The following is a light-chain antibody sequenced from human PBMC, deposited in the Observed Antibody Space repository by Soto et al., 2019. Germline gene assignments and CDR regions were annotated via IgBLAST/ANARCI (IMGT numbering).Light chain of an antibody. J-gene: IGKJ2*01. CDR1: QSISSSY. V-gene: IGKV3-20*01. Sequence: EIVLTQSPGTLSLSPGERATLSCRASQSISSSYLAWDQQKPGQAPRLLIYAASSRATGIPDRFSGSGSGTDFTLTISRLEPEDFAVYYCQQSGRSSYTFGQGNQLEIK. CDR2: AAS. CDR3: QQSGRSSYT.